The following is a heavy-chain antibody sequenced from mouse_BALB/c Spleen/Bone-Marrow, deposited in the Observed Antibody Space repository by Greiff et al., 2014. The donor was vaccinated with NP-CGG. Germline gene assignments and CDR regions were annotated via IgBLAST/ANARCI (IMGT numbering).Heavy chain of an antibody. Sequence: VQLQQSGTVLARPGASVKMSCKASGYSFTSYWMHWVKQRPGQGLEWIGAIYPGNSDTSYDQKFKGKAKLTAVTSASTAYMEPSSLTNEDSAVYYCTFLVKEDFAYWGQGTLVTVSA. CDR1: GYSFTSYW. V-gene: IGHV1-5*01. J-gene: IGHJ3*01. CDR2: IYPGNSDT. CDR3: TFLVKEDFAY. D-gene: IGHD2-10*02.